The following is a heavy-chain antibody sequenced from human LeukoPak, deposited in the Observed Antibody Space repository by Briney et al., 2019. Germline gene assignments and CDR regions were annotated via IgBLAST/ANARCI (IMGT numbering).Heavy chain of an antibody. CDR1: GFSLSSGYF. D-gene: IGHD3-16*01. J-gene: IGHJ4*02. V-gene: IGHV4-38-2*01. CDR2: IYHNGVS. CDR3: ARKIGGAWDY. Sequence: SETLSLTCAVSGFSLSSGYFWGWIRQPPGKGLEWIGSIYHNGVSYFNPSLKSRATISVDTSKNQFSLKLTSVTAADTAVYYCARKIGGAWDYWGRGTLVTVSS.